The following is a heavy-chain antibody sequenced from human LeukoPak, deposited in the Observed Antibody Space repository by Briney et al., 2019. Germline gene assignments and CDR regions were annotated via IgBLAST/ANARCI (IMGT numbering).Heavy chain of an antibody. CDR1: GGSISIYY. V-gene: IGHV4-59*01. D-gene: IGHD1-26*01. Sequence: SETLSLTCTVSGGSISIYYWSWIRQPPGKGLEWIGYIYYSGSTNYNPSLKSRVTISVDTSKNQFSLKLSSVTAADTAVYYCARGGELHYYYYMDVWGKGTTVTVSS. J-gene: IGHJ6*03. CDR2: IYYSGST. CDR3: ARGGELHYYYYMDV.